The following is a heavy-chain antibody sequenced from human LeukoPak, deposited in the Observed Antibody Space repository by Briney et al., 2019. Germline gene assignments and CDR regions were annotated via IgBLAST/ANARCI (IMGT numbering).Heavy chain of an antibody. CDR1: GFTFSSYA. CDR2: ISGSGGST. D-gene: IGHD3-22*01. J-gene: IGHJ4*02. CDR3: ARHYDYDSSGYNPY. V-gene: IGHV3-23*01. Sequence: GGSLRLSCAASGFTFSSYAMSWVRQAPGKGLEWVSAISGSGGSTYYADSVKGRFTISRDNSKNTLYLQMNSLRAEDTAVYYCARHYDYDSSGYNPYWGQGTLVTVSS.